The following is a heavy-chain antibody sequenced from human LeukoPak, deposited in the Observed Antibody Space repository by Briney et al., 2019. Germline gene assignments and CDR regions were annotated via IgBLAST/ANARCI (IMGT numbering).Heavy chain of an antibody. D-gene: IGHD1-20*01. CDR2: IYYSGST. CDR3: ARGMYNCDP. V-gene: IGHV4-59*01. J-gene: IGHJ4*02. CDR1: GGPISDYS. Sequence: SETLSLTCTVSGGPISDYSWTWIRQPPGKGLEWIGYIYYSGSTNYNPSLKSRVTISVDTSKKQFSLKLSSVTAADTAVYYCARGMYNCDPWGQGTLVTVSS.